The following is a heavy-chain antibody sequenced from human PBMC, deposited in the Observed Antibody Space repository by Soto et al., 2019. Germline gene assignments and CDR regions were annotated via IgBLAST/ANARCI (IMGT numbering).Heavy chain of an antibody. CDR3: ALWGFRDGNNSKYNYSGMDV. Sequence: VQLVQSGAEVKKPGSSVKLSCKASGGTFNRYTISWVRQAPGQGLEWMGGIIPIFGTANYAQKFQGRVAIIADESTRAAYMELRSLRSEDTAVYYGALWGFRDGNNSKYNYSGMDVWGQGTTVTVSS. D-gene: IGHD1-1*01. CDR1: GGTFNRYT. J-gene: IGHJ6*02. CDR2: IIPIFGTA. V-gene: IGHV1-69*01.